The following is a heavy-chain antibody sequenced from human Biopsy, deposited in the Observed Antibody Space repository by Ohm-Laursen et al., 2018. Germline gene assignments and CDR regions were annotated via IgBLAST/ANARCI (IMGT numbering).Heavy chain of an antibody. Sequence: SPGTLCFASWFFLREHRVALGPPRSGKGLLWVSQIKQDGTISSYADSVKGRFTISRDNANNTLYLQMNSLRVEDTGVYYCCSPIAVANIWGQGTMVTVSS. J-gene: IGHJ3*02. CDR1: WFFLREHR. CDR3: CSPIAVANI. V-gene: IGHV3-74*01. D-gene: IGHD6-19*01. CDR2: IKQDGTIS.